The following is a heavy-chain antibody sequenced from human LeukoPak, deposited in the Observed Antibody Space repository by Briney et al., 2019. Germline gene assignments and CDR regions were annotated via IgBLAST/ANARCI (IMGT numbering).Heavy chain of an antibody. CDR2: INPNSGGT. CDR3: ARGRLGSDYNGEDH. D-gene: IGHD3-10*01. J-gene: IGHJ4*02. CDR1: GYTFTGYY. V-gene: IGHV1-2*02. Sequence: ASVKVSCKASGYTFTGYYMHWVRQAPGQGLEWMGWINPNSGGTNYAQNFQGRVTMTRDTSISVAYMELSRLTSDDTAVYYCARGRLGSDYNGEDHWGQGTLVTVSS.